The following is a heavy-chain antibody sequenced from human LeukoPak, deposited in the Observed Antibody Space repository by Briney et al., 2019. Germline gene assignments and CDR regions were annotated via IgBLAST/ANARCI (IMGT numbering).Heavy chain of an antibody. CDR3: ARAPAIVGATAIDY. V-gene: IGHV4-34*01. Sequence: KSSETLSLTCAVYGGSFSGYYWSWIRQPPGKGLEWIGEINHSGSTNYNPSLKSRVTISVDTSKNQFSLKLSSVTAADTAVYYCARAPAIVGATAIDYWGQGTLVTVSS. J-gene: IGHJ4*02. D-gene: IGHD1-26*01. CDR1: GGSFSGYY. CDR2: INHSGST.